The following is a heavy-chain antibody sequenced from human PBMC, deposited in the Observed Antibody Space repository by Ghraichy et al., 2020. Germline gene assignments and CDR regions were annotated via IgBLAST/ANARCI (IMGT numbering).Heavy chain of an antibody. Sequence: SETLSLTCTVSGGSISSYYWSWIRQPPGKGLEWIGYIYYSGSTNYNPSLKSRVTISVDTSKNQFSLKLSSVTAADTAVYYCASSHYDSSGSPPTHWGQGTLVTVSP. V-gene: IGHV4-59*01. J-gene: IGHJ1*01. CDR3: ASSHYDSSGSPPTH. CDR2: IYYSGST. D-gene: IGHD3-22*01. CDR1: GGSISSYY.